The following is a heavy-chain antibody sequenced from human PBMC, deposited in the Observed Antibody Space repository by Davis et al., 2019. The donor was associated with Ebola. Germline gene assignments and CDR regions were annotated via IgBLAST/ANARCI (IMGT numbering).Heavy chain of an antibody. D-gene: IGHD3-16*02. CDR3: AGRSVLRLHLGELSFFYGMDV. Sequence: PSETLSLTCAVYGGSFSGYYWSWIRQPPGKGLEWIGEINHSGSTNYNPSLKSRVTISVDTSKNQFSLKLSSVTAADTAVYYCAGRSVLRLHLGELSFFYGMDVWGQGTTVTVSS. V-gene: IGHV4-34*01. CDR2: INHSGST. J-gene: IGHJ6*02. CDR1: GGSFSGYY.